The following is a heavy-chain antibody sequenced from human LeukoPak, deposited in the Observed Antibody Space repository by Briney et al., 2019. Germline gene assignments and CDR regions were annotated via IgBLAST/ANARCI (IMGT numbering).Heavy chain of an antibody. CDR2: IYTSGST. Sequence: SETLSLTCTVSGGSISSYYWSWIRQPAGKGLEWIGRIYTSGSTNYNPSLKSRVTISVDTSKNQFSLKLSSVTAADTAVYYCARHAGGYGSGSYPDYWGQGTLVTVSS. CDR3: ARHAGGYGSGSYPDY. D-gene: IGHD3-10*01. J-gene: IGHJ4*02. V-gene: IGHV4-4*07. CDR1: GGSISSYY.